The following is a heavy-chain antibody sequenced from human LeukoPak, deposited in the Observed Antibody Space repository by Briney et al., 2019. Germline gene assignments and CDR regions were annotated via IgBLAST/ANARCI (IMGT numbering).Heavy chain of an antibody. CDR3: TRGVPASSTYYYDY. CDR2: IYSGDYT. D-gene: IGHD6-13*01. J-gene: IGHJ4*01. V-gene: IGHV3-53*01. Sequence: GGSLRLSCAASGFTVSNYYMTWVRQAPGKGLEWVSVIYSGDYTYYADSVKGRFTISRDNSKNTLYLQMNGLRVEDTAVYYCTRGVPASSTYYYDYWGHGTLVTVSS. CDR1: GFTVSNYY.